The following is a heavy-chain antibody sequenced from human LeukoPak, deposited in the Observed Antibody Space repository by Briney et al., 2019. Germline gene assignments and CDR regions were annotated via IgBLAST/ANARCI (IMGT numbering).Heavy chain of an antibody. J-gene: IGHJ6*03. CDR2: IYYSGSI. D-gene: IGHD1-1*01. CDR1: GGSISSHY. V-gene: IGHV4-59*11. CDR3: ARALSGIGFSYYYYYYMDV. Sequence: PSETLSLTCTVSGGSISSHYWSWIRQPPGKGLEWIGYIYYSGSINYNPSLKSRVTISVDTSKNQFSLKLSSVTAADTAVYYCARALSGIGFSYYYYYYMDVWGKGTTVTVSS.